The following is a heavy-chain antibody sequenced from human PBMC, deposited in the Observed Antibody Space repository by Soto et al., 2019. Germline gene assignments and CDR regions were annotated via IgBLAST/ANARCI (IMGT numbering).Heavy chain of an antibody. CDR2: INHSGST. V-gene: IGHV4-34*01. J-gene: IGHJ6*02. CDR3: ARGHSNYYYYGMDV. D-gene: IGHD4-4*01. CDR1: GGSFSGYY. Sequence: QVQLQQWGAGLLKPSETLSLTCAVYGGSFSGYYWSWIRQPPGKGLEWIGEINHSGSTNYNPSLKSRVTISVDTSKNQSSLKLSSVTAADTAVYYCARGHSNYYYYGMDVWGQGTTVTVSS.